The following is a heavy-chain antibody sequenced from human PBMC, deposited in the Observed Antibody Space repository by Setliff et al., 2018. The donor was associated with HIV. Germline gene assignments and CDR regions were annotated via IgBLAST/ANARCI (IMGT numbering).Heavy chain of an antibody. V-gene: IGHV3-7*01. CDR2: IKEDGSEE. D-gene: IGHD6-13*01. J-gene: IGHJ4*02. CDR1: GFSFSGYW. Sequence: GGSLRLSCAASGFSFSGYWMSWVRQAPGKGLEWVANIKEDGSEEYYVDSVKGRFTISRDNAKNSLYLQMNSLRAEDTAVYYCARLQQLVHPIDYWGQGTLVTVSS. CDR3: ARLQQLVHPIDY.